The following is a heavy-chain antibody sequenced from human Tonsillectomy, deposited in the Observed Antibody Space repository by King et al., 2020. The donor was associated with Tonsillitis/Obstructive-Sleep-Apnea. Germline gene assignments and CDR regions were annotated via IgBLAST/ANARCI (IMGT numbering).Heavy chain of an antibody. CDR2: ISSSSSYI. Sequence: VQLVESGGGLVKPGGSLRLSCAASGFTFSSYSMNWVRQAPGKGLEWVSSISSSSSYIYYADSVKGRFTISRDNAKNSLYLQMNSLRAEDTVVYYCARDSRVVAATRNDYWGQGTLVTVSS. J-gene: IGHJ4*02. CDR1: GFTFSSYS. V-gene: IGHV3-21*01. CDR3: ARDSRVVAATRNDY. D-gene: IGHD2-15*01.